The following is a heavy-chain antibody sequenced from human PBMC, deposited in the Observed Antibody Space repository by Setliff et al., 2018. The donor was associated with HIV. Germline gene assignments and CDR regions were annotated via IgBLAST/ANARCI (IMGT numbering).Heavy chain of an antibody. V-gene: IGHV4-4*08. CDR1: GGSMSRVY. Sequence: SSETPSLTCSVSGGSMSRVYWTWIRQPPGKGLEWIGYVSASGTTKYNPSLQSRVTISGDSSKNQFSLRLSSVTAADTAVYYCAKEGSWNDDSGAFNIWGQGTMVTVSS. D-gene: IGHD1-1*01. J-gene: IGHJ3*02. CDR3: AKEGSWNDDSGAFNI. CDR2: VSASGTT.